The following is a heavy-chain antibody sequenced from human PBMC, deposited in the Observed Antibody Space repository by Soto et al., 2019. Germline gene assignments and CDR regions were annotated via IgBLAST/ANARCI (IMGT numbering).Heavy chain of an antibody. Sequence: GGSLRLSCAASGFTFSTYGIHWVRQAPGKGLEWVAIISYDGKNKYYADSVKGRFTISRDNSKNTLYLQMNSLRPEDTAVYYCAKGSDFADNWGQGTLVTVSS. V-gene: IGHV3-30*18. CDR1: GFTFSTYG. CDR3: AKGSDFADN. CDR2: ISYDGKNK. J-gene: IGHJ4*02.